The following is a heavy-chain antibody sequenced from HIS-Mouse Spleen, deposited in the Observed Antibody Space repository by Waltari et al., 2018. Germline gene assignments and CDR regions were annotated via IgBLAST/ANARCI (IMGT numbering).Heavy chain of an antibody. D-gene: IGHD5-18*01. V-gene: IGHV4-38-2*02. CDR1: GYSISSGYY. CDR2: IYHSGST. Sequence: QVQLQESGPGLVKPSETLSLTCTVSGYSISSGYYWGWIRQPPGKGLEWIGSIYHSGSTSYNPSLKSRVTISVDTSKNQFSLKLSSVTAADTAVYYCARDLEDVYSYPGNWFDPWGQGTLVTVSS. J-gene: IGHJ5*02. CDR3: ARDLEDVYSYPGNWFDP.